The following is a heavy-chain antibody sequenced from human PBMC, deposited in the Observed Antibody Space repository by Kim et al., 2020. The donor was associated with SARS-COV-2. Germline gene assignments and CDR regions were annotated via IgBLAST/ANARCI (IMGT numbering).Heavy chain of an antibody. V-gene: IGHV3-33*01. D-gene: IGHD6-19*01. Sequence: GGSLRLSCAASGFTFSSYGMHWVRQAPGKGLEWVAVIWYDGSNKYYADSVKGRFTISRDNSKNTLYLQMNSLRAEDTAVYYCAREVIAVAGYYYMDVWGKGTTVTVSS. CDR3: AREVIAVAGYYYMDV. J-gene: IGHJ6*03. CDR2: IWYDGSNK. CDR1: GFTFSSYG.